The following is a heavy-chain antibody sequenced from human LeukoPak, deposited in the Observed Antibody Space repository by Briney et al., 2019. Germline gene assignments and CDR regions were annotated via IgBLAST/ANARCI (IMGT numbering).Heavy chain of an antibody. CDR1: GFTFSSYS. CDR2: ISSSSSYI. Sequence: PGGSLRLSCAASGFTFSSYSMNWVRQAPGKGLEWVSSISSSSSYIYYADSVKGRFTISRDNAKNSLYLQMNSLRAEDTAVYYCARVEAAMGSYYNDYWGQGTLVTVSS. CDR3: ARVEAAMGSYYNDY. D-gene: IGHD3-10*01. J-gene: IGHJ4*02. V-gene: IGHV3-21*01.